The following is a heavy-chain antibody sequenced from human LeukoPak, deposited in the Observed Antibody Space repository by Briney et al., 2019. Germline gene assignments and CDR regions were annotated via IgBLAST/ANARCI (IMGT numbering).Heavy chain of an antibody. CDR2: INHSGST. J-gene: IGHJ4*02. Sequence: PSETLSLTCAVYGGSLSGYYWSRIRQPPGKGLEWIGEINHSGSTNYNPSLKSRVTISVDTSKNQFSLKLSSVTAADTAVYYCARGGYSYGFGYWGQGTLVTVSS. CDR3: ARGGYSYGFGY. CDR1: GGSLSGYY. D-gene: IGHD5-18*01. V-gene: IGHV4-34*01.